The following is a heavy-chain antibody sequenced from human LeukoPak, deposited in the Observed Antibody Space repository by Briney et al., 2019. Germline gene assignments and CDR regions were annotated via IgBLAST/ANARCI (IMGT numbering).Heavy chain of an antibody. V-gene: IGHV3-48*03. CDR1: GFTFRSYE. CDR2: ISSSGSTT. D-gene: IGHD5-24*01. J-gene: IGHJ4*02. CDR3: ARERDGYNADFDY. Sequence: GGSLRLSCAASGFTFRSYEMNWVRQAPGKGLEWVSYISSSGSTTYNADSVKGRFTISRDNAKNSLYLQMNSLRAEDTAVYYCARERDGYNADFDYWGQGTLVTVSS.